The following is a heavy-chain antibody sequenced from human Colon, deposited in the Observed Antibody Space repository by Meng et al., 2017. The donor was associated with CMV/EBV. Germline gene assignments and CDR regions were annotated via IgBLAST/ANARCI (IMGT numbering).Heavy chain of an antibody. CDR2: ISGTGGST. J-gene: IGHJ6*02. CDR1: GVTFSLYA. V-gene: IGHV3-23*01. D-gene: IGHD4-23*01. CDR3: ATRSGGNPYFYYNMDV. Sequence: GGSLSLSCTVSGVTFSLYALTWVRQAPGKGLQWVSVISGTGGSTYYADSVQGRFTISRDTSKSTVYLQMNSLRAEDTAVYYCATRSGGNPYFYYNMDVWGQGATVTVSS.